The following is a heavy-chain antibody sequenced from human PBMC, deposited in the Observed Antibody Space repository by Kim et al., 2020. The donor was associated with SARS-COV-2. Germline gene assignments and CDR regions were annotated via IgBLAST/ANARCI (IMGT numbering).Heavy chain of an antibody. CDR2: IWYDGSNK. J-gene: IGHJ4*02. D-gene: IGHD3-9*01. CDR1: GFTFSSYG. Sequence: GGSLRLSCAASGFTFSSYGMHWVRQAPGKGLEWVAVIWYDGSNKYYADSLKGRFTISRDNSKNTLYLRMNSLRAEDTAVYYCAREPALDWFYDYWGQGTLVTVSS. CDR3: AREPALDWFYDY. V-gene: IGHV3-33*01.